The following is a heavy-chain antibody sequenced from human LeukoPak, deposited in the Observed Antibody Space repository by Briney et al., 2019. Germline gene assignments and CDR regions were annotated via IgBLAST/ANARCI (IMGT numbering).Heavy chain of an antibody. Sequence: GGSLRLSCAASGFTFDDYAMHWVRQAPGKGLEWVSGISWNSGSIGYADSVKGRFTISRDNAKNSLYLQMNSLRAEDTAVYYCARTGSDTRGAFDIWGQGTMVTVSS. D-gene: IGHD3-10*01. CDR2: ISWNSGSI. CDR1: GFTFDDYA. V-gene: IGHV3-9*01. CDR3: ARTGSDTRGAFDI. J-gene: IGHJ3*02.